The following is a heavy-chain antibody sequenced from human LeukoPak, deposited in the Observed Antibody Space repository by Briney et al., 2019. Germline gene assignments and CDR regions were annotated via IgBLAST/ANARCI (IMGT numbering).Heavy chain of an antibody. V-gene: IGHV4-59*08. Sequence: SETLSLTCAVSGGSINSHYWGWIRQPPGKGLQWIGDIYYTGKINYNPSLKSRVTITLDTSKDHLSLNLTSVLAADTAIYYCVRRGTGWNYFDYWGQGILVTVSS. J-gene: IGHJ4*02. CDR2: IYYTGKI. D-gene: IGHD2-8*02. CDR1: GGSINSHY. CDR3: VRRGTGWNYFDY.